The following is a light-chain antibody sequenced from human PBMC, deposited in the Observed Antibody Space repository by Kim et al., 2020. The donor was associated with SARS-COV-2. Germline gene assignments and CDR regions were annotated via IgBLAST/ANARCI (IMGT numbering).Light chain of an antibody. V-gene: IGKV2-30*01. J-gene: IGKJ4*01. Sequence: DVVMTQSPLSLPVTLGQPASISCRSSQSLVYSDGNTYLNWFQQRPGQSPRRLIYKVSNRDSGVPDRFSGSGSGTDFTLKISGVEAEDVGVYYCMQGTYWPLTFGGGTKVDIK. CDR1: QSLVYSDGNTY. CDR2: KVS. CDR3: MQGTYWPLT.